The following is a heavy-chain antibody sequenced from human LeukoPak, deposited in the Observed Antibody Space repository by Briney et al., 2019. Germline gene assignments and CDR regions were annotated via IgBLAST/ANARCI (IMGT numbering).Heavy chain of an antibody. V-gene: IGHV4-59*01. J-gene: IGHJ4*02. CDR2: VYYNGSA. Sequence: SETLSLTCTVSGDSINYYYWSWIRQSPGKGLEWMGYVYYNGSAKYNAALKNRGTISVDMYKHQFTLKVSSVTPADTAIYYRAREGGHFDYWGQGTLVTVSS. CDR3: AREGGHFDY. D-gene: IGHD2-15*01. CDR1: GDSINYYY.